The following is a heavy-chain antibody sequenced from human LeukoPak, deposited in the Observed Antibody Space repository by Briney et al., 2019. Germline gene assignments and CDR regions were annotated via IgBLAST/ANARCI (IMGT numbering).Heavy chain of an antibody. V-gene: IGHV3-23*01. CDR1: KFTFTNYA. CDR3: ARTATDFTIFGDIDY. J-gene: IGHJ4*02. Sequence: PGGSLRLSCAASKFTFTNYAMSWVRQAPGKGLEWVSSISGRGSTTYYADSVKGRFTIARDNSKNTLYLQMNSLRAEDTAVYYCARTATDFTIFGDIDYWGQGTLVTVSS. CDR2: ISGRGSTT. D-gene: IGHD3-3*01.